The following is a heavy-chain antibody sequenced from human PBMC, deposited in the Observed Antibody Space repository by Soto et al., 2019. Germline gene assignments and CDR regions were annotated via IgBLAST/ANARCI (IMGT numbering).Heavy chain of an antibody. Sequence: ASVKVSCKASGGTFSSYAISWVRQAPGQGLEWMGGIIPIFGTANYAQKFQGRVTITADDSTSTAYMELSSLRSEDTAVYYCARGKASVTVTPFDYWGQGTLVTVSS. CDR1: GGTFSSYA. J-gene: IGHJ4*02. D-gene: IGHD4-4*01. CDR2: IIPIFGTA. CDR3: ARGKASVTVTPFDY. V-gene: IGHV1-69*13.